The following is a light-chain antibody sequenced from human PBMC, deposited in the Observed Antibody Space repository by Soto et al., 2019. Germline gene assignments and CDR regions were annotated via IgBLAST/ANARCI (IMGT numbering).Light chain of an antibody. J-gene: IGKJ4*01. V-gene: IGKV1-5*01. Sequence: IQMTQSPSTLSASLGDRVTITCRASQTISNWLAWYQQKPGKAPKVLIFDASTLDGGVPSRFSGRRSGTDFTLTISSLQPSDFATYYCQQYHTYPLTFGGGTKV. CDR1: QTISNW. CDR2: DAS. CDR3: QQYHTYPLT.